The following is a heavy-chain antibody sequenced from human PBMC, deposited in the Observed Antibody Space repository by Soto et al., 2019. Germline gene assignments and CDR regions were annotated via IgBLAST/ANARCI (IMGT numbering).Heavy chain of an antibody. Sequence: EVQLVESGGRLVQSGKSLRLSCAASGLTFDDYAMHWVRQAPGKDLEWVSGISWNSGSIGYADSVKGRFTISRDNAKNSLYLQMNSLRAGDTALYYCASGRGYDILTGYYPYFDYWGQGTLVTVSS. D-gene: IGHD3-9*01. CDR3: ASGRGYDILTGYYPYFDY. CDR2: ISWNSGSI. CDR1: GLTFDDYA. J-gene: IGHJ4*02. V-gene: IGHV3-9*01.